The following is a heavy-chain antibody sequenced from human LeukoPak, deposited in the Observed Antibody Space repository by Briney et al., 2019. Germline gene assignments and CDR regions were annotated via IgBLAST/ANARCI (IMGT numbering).Heavy chain of an antibody. CDR3: ANSPYGGSGPYFDY. CDR1: GFTFSSFT. V-gene: IGHV3-23*01. D-gene: IGHD3-16*01. Sequence: PGGSLRLSCATSGFTFSSFTMNWVRQAPGKGLEWVSGISGSGGSTYYADSVKGRFTISRDNSKNTLFLQMNSLRAEDTAVYYCANSPYGGSGPYFDYWGQGTLVTVSS. CDR2: ISGSGGST. J-gene: IGHJ4*02.